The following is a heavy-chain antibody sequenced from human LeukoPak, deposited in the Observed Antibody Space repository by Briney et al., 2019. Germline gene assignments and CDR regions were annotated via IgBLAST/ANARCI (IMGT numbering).Heavy chain of an antibody. CDR3: TKDRDRTYYYYYMDV. CDR2: IRYDGSNK. V-gene: IGHV3-30*02. D-gene: IGHD3-10*01. CDR1: GFTFRFYG. Sequence: GGSLRLSCAASGFTFRFYGMHWVRQAPGKGLEWVAFIRYDGSNKYYADSVKGRFTISRDNSKNTLYLQMNTLRAEDTAVYYCTKDRDRTYYYYYMDVWGKGTTVTISS. J-gene: IGHJ6*03.